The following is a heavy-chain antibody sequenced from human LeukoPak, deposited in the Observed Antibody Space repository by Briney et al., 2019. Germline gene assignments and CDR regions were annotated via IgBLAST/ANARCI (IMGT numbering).Heavy chain of an antibody. V-gene: IGHV3-33*01. Sequence: PGRSLRLSCAASGFTFSSYGMHWVRQAPGKGLEWVAVIWYDGSNKYYADSVKGRFTISRDNSKHTLYLEMNSRRAEDTAVYYCASQYYYDKDWFDPWGQGTLVTVSS. CDR3: ASQYYYDKDWFDP. CDR1: GFTFSSYG. J-gene: IGHJ5*02. D-gene: IGHD3-22*01. CDR2: IWYDGSNK.